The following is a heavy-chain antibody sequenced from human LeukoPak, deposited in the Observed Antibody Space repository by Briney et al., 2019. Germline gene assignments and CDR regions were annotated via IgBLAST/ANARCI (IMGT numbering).Heavy chain of an antibody. CDR1: GGSISSSSYY. CDR2: IYYSGST. Sequence: SETLSLTCTVSGGSISSSSYYWGWIRQPPGKGLEWIGYIYYSGSTNYNPSLKSRVTISVDASKNQFSLKLSSVTAADTAVYYCARVPLSYYYYYMDVWGKGTTVTVSS. J-gene: IGHJ6*03. CDR3: ARVPLSYYYYYMDV. V-gene: IGHV4-61*05.